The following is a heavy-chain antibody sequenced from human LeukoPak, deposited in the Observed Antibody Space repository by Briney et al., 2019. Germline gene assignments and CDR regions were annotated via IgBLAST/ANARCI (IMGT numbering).Heavy chain of an antibody. CDR2: LYYSGSS. D-gene: IGHD2-15*01. J-gene: IGHJ4*02. Sequence: PSETLSLTCSVSGDSISSGPYYWSWIRQHPGKGLEWIGYLYYSGSSYYNPSLKSRVTISVDTSKNQFSLKLTSVTAADTAVYYCGRVASGGKSNDYWGQGTLVTVSS. V-gene: IGHV4-31*03. CDR3: GRVASGGKSNDY. CDR1: GDSISSGPYY.